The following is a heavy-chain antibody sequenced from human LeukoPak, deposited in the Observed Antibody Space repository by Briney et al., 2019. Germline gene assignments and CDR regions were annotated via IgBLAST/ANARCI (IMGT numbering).Heavy chain of an antibody. CDR2: IYYSGST. J-gene: IGHJ4*02. Sequence: PSETLSLTCTVSGGSISSYYWSWIRQPPGKGLEWIGYIYYSGSTNYNPSLKSRVTISVDTSKNQFSLKLSSVTAADTAVYYCARETPEDSSGYYRYYFDYWGQGTLVTVSS. CDR3: ARETPEDSSGYYRYYFDY. CDR1: GGSISSYY. V-gene: IGHV4-59*01. D-gene: IGHD3-22*01.